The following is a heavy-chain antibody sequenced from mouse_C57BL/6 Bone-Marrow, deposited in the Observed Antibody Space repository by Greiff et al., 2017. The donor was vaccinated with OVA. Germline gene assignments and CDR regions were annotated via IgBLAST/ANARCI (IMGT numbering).Heavy chain of an antibody. CDR3: TTGGPYYFDY. Sequence: VQLQQSGAELVRPGASVKLSCTASGFNIKDYYMHWVKQRPEQGLEWIGRIDPEDGDTEYAPKFQGQATMTADTSSNTHYLQLSSLTSEDTAVYYCTTGGPYYFDYWGQGTTLTVSS. V-gene: IGHV14-1*01. CDR2: IDPEDGDT. J-gene: IGHJ2*01. CDR1: GFNIKDYY.